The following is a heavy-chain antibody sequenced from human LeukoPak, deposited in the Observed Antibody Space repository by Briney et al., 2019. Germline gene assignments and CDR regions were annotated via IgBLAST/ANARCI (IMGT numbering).Heavy chain of an antibody. CDR2: IIPIFGTA. CDR1: GGTFSSYA. D-gene: IGHD1-1*01. Sequence: SVKVSCKASGGTFSSYAISWVRQAPGQGLEWMGGIIPIFGTANYAQKFQGRVTITTDESTSTAYMELSSLRPEDMAVYYCARDLYNWNDEVMAYNWFDPWGQGTLVTVSS. V-gene: IGHV1-69*05. J-gene: IGHJ5*02. CDR3: ARDLYNWNDEVMAYNWFDP.